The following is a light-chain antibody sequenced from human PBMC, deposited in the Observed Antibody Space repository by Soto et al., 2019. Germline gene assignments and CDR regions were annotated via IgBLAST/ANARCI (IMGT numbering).Light chain of an antibody. V-gene: IGKV1-6*01. CDR3: LQAYNYPLT. CDR1: QGIRND. J-gene: IGKJ4*01. Sequence: AIQMTQSPSSLSASVGDRVTITCRASQGIRNDLGWYQQKPGKAPKLLIYAASSLQSGVPSRFSGSGSGTEYSLTISSLQPEDFAPYYCLQAYNYPLTFGGGTKVEIK. CDR2: AAS.